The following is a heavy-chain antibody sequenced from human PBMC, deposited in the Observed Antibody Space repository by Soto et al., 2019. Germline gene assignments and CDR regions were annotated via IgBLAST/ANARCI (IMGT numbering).Heavy chain of an antibody. CDR3: ARAHYHESSGWSSAFDI. D-gene: IGHD3-22*01. CDR1: GYTFITYY. V-gene: IGHV1-46*01. J-gene: IGHJ3*02. CDR2: INPSGGNT. Sequence: ASVKVSCKASGYTFITYYIHWVRQAPGQGLEWMGIINPSGGNTAYAQKFQGRVTMTRDTSTSTVYMELRSLRSEDTAMYYCARAHYHESSGWSSAFDIWGQGTMVNVSS.